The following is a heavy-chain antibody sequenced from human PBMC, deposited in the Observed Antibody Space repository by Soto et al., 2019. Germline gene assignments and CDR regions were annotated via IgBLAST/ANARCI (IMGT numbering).Heavy chain of an antibody. CDR2: ISHDGVTK. CDR3: VSGGYSSSWERIDT. V-gene: IGHV3-30-3*01. CDR1: GSSFPKYP. D-gene: IGHD4-4*01. Sequence: GGSLRLSCAASGSSFPKYPMHWVRQTPDKGLEWVAVISHDGVTKNSADSVKGRFSISRDNSRNTLCLEMNSLRTEDTAMYYCVSGGYSSSWERIDTWGQGTLVTVSS. J-gene: IGHJ5*02.